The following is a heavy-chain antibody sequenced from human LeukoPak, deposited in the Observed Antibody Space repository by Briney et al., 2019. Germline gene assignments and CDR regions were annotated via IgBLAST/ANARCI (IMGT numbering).Heavy chain of an antibody. CDR2: ISGSGGST. CDR3: AKESFIAVAGTGDY. CDR1: GFTFSSYA. Sequence: GGSLRLSCAASGFTFSSYAMSWVRQAPGQGLEWVSAISGSGGSTYYADSVKGRFTISRDNSKNTLYLQMNSLRAEDTAVYYCAKESFIAVAGTGDYWGQGTLVTVSS. J-gene: IGHJ4*02. V-gene: IGHV3-23*01. D-gene: IGHD6-19*01.